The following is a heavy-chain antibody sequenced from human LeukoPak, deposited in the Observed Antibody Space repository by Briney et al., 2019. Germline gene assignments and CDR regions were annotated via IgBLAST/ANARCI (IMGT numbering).Heavy chain of an antibody. V-gene: IGHV3-30-3*01. CDR2: ISYDGSNK. CDR1: GFTFSSYA. Sequence: GGSLRLSCEASGFTFSSYAMHSVRQAPGKGLEWVAVISYDGSNKYYADSVKGRFTISRDNSKNTLYLQMNSLRAEDTAVYYCAKGRDYGDYLVDYWGQGTLVTVSS. CDR3: AKGRDYGDYLVDY. J-gene: IGHJ4*02. D-gene: IGHD4-17*01.